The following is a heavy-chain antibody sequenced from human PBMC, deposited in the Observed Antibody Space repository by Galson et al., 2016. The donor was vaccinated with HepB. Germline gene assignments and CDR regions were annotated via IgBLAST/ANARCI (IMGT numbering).Heavy chain of an antibody. CDR3: ASEYTGLLY. Sequence: SLRLSCAASGFTFSSYDMNWVRQAPGKGLEWVSYISSSGSTIYYADSVKGRFTISRDNAKNSLYLQMNSLRAEDTAVYYCASEYTGLLYWGQGTLVTVSS. CDR1: GFTFSSYD. CDR2: ISSSGSTI. D-gene: IGHD2-2*02. J-gene: IGHJ4*02. V-gene: IGHV3-48*03.